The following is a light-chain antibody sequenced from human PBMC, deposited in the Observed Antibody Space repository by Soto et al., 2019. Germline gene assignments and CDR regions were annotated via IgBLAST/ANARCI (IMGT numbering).Light chain of an antibody. CDR3: AAWDDSLNGVV. J-gene: IGLJ2*01. CDR2: SNN. V-gene: IGLV1-44*01. Sequence: QSVLTQPPSASGTPGQRVPISCSGSSSNIGSNTVNLYQQLPGTAPKLLIYSNNQRPSGVPDRFSGSKSGTSASLAISGLQSEDEADYYCAAWDDSLNGVVFGGETKVTVL. CDR1: SSNIGSNT.